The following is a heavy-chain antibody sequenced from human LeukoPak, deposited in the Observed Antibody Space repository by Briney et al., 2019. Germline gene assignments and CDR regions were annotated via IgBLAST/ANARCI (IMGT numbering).Heavy chain of an antibody. CDR1: GFTFSSYG. J-gene: IGHJ4*02. V-gene: IGHV3-30*02. CDR3: TTALYGSGRSDY. D-gene: IGHD3-10*01. Sequence: TGGSLRLSCAASGFTFSSYGMHWVRQVPGQGLEWVSFTRYDGSNKHYADSVKGRFTISRDNSKNTLYLQMNSLRVEDTAVYYCTTALYGSGRSDYWGQGTLVTVSS. CDR2: TRYDGSNK.